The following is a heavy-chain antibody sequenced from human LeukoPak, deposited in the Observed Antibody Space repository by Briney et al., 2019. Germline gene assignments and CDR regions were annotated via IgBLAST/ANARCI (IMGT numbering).Heavy chain of an antibody. CDR3: ARDLMSCYDCIAAAGKQIPYNWFDP. D-gene: IGHD6-13*01. CDR1: GFTFSSYS. Sequence: GGSLRLSCAASGFTFSSYSMNWVRQAPGKGLEWVSSISSSSSYIYYADSVKGRFTISRDNAKNSLYLQMNSLRAEDTAVYYCARDLMSCYDCIAAAGKQIPYNWFDPWGQGTLVTVSS. V-gene: IGHV3-21*01. J-gene: IGHJ5*02. CDR2: ISSSSSYI.